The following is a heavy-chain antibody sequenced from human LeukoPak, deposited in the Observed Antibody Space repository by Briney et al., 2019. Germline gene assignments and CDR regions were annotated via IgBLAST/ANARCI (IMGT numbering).Heavy chain of an antibody. V-gene: IGHV4-61*01. CDR3: ARLMPSGGDWSYFDY. J-gene: IGHJ4*02. Sequence: SQTLSLTCTVSGGSISSGSYYWSWIRQPPGKGLEWIGYIYYSGSTNYNPSLKSRVTISVDTSKNQFSLKLSSVTAADTAVYYCARLMPSGGDWSYFDYWGQGTLVTVSS. CDR1: GGSISSGSYY. CDR2: IYYSGST. D-gene: IGHD2-21*02.